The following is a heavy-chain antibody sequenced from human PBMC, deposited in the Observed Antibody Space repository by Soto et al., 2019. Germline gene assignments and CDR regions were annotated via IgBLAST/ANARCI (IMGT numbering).Heavy chain of an antibody. Sequence: ASVKVSCKASGYTFASYDIIWVRQAPGQGLEWMGWINPNSGGTNYAQKFQGWVTMTRDTSISTAYMELSRLRSDDTAVYYCARGGHSRSWYHYYGMDVWGQGTTVTVSS. CDR2: INPNSGGT. J-gene: IGHJ6*02. V-gene: IGHV1-2*04. D-gene: IGHD6-13*01. CDR1: GYTFASYD. CDR3: ARGGHSRSWYHYYGMDV.